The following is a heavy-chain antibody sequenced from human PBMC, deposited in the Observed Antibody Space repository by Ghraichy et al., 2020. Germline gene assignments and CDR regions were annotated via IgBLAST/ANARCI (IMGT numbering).Heavy chain of an antibody. Sequence: ETLSLTCNVSGASVSSAYHYWSWIRQPPGKGLEWIAYIYYTGNTDYNPSLKSRLAISMDTSKNQFSLQLSSVTAADTAMYYCATHASMTYDSFDIWGQGTLVTVSS. V-gene: IGHV4-61*01. D-gene: IGHD2-2*01. CDR2: IYYTGNT. J-gene: IGHJ3*02. CDR1: GASVSSAYHY. CDR3: ATHASMTYDSFDI.